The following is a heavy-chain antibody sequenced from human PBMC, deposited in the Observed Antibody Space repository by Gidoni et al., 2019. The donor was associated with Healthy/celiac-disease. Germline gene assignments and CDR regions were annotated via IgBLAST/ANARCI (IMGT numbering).Heavy chain of an antibody. D-gene: IGHD6-19*01. CDR2: ISSSSSYI. CDR3: AVTKQWLVRGGDY. CDR1: GFPFSSYS. V-gene: IGHV3-21*01. Sequence: EVQLVESGGGLVKPGGSLRLSCAASGFPFSSYSMNWVRQAPGKGLEWVSSISSSSSYIYYADSVKGRFTISRDNAKNSLYLQMNSLRAEDTAVYYCAVTKQWLVRGGDYWGQGTLVTVSS. J-gene: IGHJ4*02.